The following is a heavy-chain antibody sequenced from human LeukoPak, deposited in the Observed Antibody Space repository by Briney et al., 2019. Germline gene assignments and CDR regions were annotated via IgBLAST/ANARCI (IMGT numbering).Heavy chain of an antibody. Sequence: SETLSLTCTVSGGSVSSDGYYWSWIRQPPGKGLEWIGYIYYSGSTNYNPSLKSRVTISVDTSKNQFSLKLSSVTAADTAVYYCARSGMYDFWSGYGNWFDPWGQGTLVTVSS. CDR2: IYYSGST. D-gene: IGHD3-3*01. CDR1: GGSVSSDGYY. J-gene: IGHJ5*02. CDR3: ARSGMYDFWSGYGNWFDP. V-gene: IGHV4-61*08.